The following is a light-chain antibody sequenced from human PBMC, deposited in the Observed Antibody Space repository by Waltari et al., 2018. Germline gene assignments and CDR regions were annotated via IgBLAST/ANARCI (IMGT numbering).Light chain of an antibody. CDR2: YTS. CDR3: LVSYSGVGV. CDR1: TGAVPSGHY. J-gene: IGLJ2*01. V-gene: IGLV7-46*01. Sequence: QAVVTPEPSLTVSPGGTVTLPCGSRTGAVPSGHYHYWLQQKPGQAPRTLIYYTSNKHSWTPARFSGFLLGGKAALSLSGAQPEDEADYYCLVSYSGVGVFGGGTKLTVL.